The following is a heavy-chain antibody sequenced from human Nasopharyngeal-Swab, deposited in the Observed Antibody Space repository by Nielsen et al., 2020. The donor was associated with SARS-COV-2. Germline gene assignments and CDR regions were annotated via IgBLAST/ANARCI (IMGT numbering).Heavy chain of an antibody. V-gene: IGHV4-39*01. CDR1: GGSISSSSYD. CDR3: ARPSYSSGWSSWYYYYGMDV. CDR2: IYYSGST. D-gene: IGHD6-19*01. Sequence: ETRSPTCTVAGGSISSSSYDWGWIRQPGGKRLEWIGSIYYSGSTYYNPSHKSRVTISADTSKNQFTLKLSSVTAADTAVYYCARPSYSSGWSSWYYYYGMDVWGQGTTVTVSS. J-gene: IGHJ6*02.